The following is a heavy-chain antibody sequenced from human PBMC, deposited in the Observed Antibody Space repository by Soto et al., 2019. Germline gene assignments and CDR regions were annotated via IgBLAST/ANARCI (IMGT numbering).Heavy chain of an antibody. Sequence: PSETLSLTCTVSGGSISSGGYYWSWIRQNPGKGLEWIGYIYYSGSTYYNPSLKSRVTISVDTSKNQFSLKLSSVTAADTAVYYCARHLTYCSAGSCYSDFPYYGMDVWGQGTTVTVSS. CDR2: IYYSGST. V-gene: IGHV4-39*01. J-gene: IGHJ6*02. CDR1: GGSISSGGYY. D-gene: IGHD2-15*01. CDR3: ARHLTYCSAGSCYSDFPYYGMDV.